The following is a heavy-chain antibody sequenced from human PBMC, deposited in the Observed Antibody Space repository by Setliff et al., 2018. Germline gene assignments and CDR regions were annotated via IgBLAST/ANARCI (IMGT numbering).Heavy chain of an antibody. D-gene: IGHD3-10*01. CDR1: GFTYNNCW. Sequence: PGGSLILSCVASGFTYNNCWVSWVRQAPGKGLELLASINPDGSEKYYVYSVKGRFTISRDNAKNSLSLQMNSLRTVEPAVYYCFGAGTCSYWGQGTLVTVCS. CDR2: INPDGSEK. J-gene: IGHJ4*02. CDR3: FGAGTCSY. V-gene: IGHV3-7*01.